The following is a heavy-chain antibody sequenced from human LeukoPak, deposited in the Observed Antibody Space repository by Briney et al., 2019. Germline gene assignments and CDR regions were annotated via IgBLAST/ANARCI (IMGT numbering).Heavy chain of an antibody. CDR1: GFTFTRYA. CDR2: ISGSGGTT. V-gene: IGHV3-23*01. Sequence: GQSLRLSCAASGFTFTRYAMACVRRAPGKGLEWVSTISGSGGTTYYPDSVKGRFTISRDNSNNTLYLQMNSLDADDTALYYCAKGFGDTTFGVVTAYDYWGQGILVTVSS. J-gene: IGHJ4*02. CDR3: AKGFGDTTFGVVTAYDY. D-gene: IGHD3-3*01.